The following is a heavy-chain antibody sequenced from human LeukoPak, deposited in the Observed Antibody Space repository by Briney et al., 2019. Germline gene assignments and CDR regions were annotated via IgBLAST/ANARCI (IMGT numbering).Heavy chain of an antibody. V-gene: IGHV1-18*01. CDR2: ISAYNGNT. CDR3: ARDLDNIAAAFVDY. Sequence: ASVKVSCKASGYTFTSYGISWVRQAPGQGLEWMGWISAYNGNTNYAQKLQGRVTMTTDTSTSTAYMELRGLRSDDTAVYYCARDLDNIAAAFVDYWGQGTLVTVSS. CDR1: GYTFTSYG. D-gene: IGHD6-13*01. J-gene: IGHJ4*02.